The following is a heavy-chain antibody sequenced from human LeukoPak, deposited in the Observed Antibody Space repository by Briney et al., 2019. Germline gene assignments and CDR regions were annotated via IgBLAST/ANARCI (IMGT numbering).Heavy chain of an antibody. CDR1: GFTFSYYW. CDR2: INQEGSER. V-gene: IGHV3-7*01. D-gene: IGHD2-2*01. CDR3: TRARDIVVVPAAREPLFDP. J-gene: IGHJ5*02. Sequence: GGSLRLSCVASGFTFSYYWMSWVRQAPGKGLEWVANINQEGSERYYVDSVKGRFTISRDNAKNSLYLQMNSLRAEDTAVYYCTRARDIVVVPAAREPLFDPWGQGTLVTVSS.